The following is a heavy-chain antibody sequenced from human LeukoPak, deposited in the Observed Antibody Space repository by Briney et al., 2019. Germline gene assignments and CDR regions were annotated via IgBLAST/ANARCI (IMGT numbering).Heavy chain of an antibody. CDR3: ARDRRGCSGGSCYFLYYFDY. Sequence: GGSLRLSCTVSGFIFSNSGMHWVRRAPGKGLEWVAVVWFDGSKRYYADSVKGRFTISRDNSKNTLYLQMNSLRAEDTAVYYCARDRRGCSGGSCYFLYYFDYWGQGTLVTVSS. CDR2: VWFDGSKR. D-gene: IGHD2-15*01. V-gene: IGHV3-30*19. J-gene: IGHJ4*02. CDR1: GFIFSNSG.